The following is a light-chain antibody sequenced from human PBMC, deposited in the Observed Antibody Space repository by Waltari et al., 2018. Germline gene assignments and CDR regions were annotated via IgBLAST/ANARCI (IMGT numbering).Light chain of an antibody. CDR2: WPS. J-gene: IGKJ1*01. CDR3: HQYYSTLWT. CDR1: QSLLKSSYNKND. Sequence: DIVMTQSPDSLAVSLGERATINRKSSQSLLKSSYNKNDLAWYQQKPGQPPKLLIYWPSIRESGVPDRFSGSGSGTDFTLTISSLQAEDVAVYYCHQYYSTLWTFGQGTKVEIK. V-gene: IGKV4-1*01.